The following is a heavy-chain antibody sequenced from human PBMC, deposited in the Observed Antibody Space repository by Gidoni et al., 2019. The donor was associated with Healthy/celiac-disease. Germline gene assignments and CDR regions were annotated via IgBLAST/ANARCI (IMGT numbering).Heavy chain of an antibody. CDR1: GNTFPSYA. CDR3: SRDLGYCSSTSCYMGWFDP. Sequence: QVQLVQSGAEVRKPGASVKVACKASGNTFPSYARHWVRQAPGQRLEGMGWLHAGNCNTKHSQQFHGRVTLTRDTSASTAYLELSSLRSEDTPVYYCSRDLGYCSSTSCYMGWFDPWGQGTLVTVSS. D-gene: IGHD2-2*02. V-gene: IGHV1-3*01. CDR2: LHAGNCNT. J-gene: IGHJ5*02.